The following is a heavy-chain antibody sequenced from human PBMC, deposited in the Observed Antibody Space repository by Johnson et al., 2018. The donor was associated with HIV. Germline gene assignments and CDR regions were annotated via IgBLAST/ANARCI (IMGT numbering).Heavy chain of an antibody. CDR1: GFTVSSNY. Sequence: VQLVESGGGVVQPGRSLRLSCAASGFTVSSNYMSWVRQAPGKGLEWVSLIYSGGITYYADSVKGRFTISRDNSKNTLYLQMNSLRAEDTAVYYCAKDARTRWELEPDAFDIWGQGTMVTVSS. J-gene: IGHJ3*02. D-gene: IGHD1-26*01. CDR3: AKDARTRWELEPDAFDI. V-gene: IGHV3-66*01. CDR2: IYSGGIT.